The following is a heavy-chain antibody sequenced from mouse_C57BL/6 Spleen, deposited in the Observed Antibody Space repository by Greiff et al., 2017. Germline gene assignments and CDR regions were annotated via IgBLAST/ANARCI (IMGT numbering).Heavy chain of an antibody. V-gene: IGHV1-81*01. J-gene: IGHJ4*01. CDR3: AREGTTGYAMDY. CDR2: IYPRSGNT. D-gene: IGHD2-1*01. CDR1: GYTFTSYG. Sequence: QVHVKQSGAELARPGASVKLSCKASGYTFTSYGISWVKQRTGQGLEWIGEIYPRSGNTYYNEKFKGKATLTADKSSSTAYMELRSLTSEDSAVYFCAREGTTGYAMDYWGQGTSVTVSS.